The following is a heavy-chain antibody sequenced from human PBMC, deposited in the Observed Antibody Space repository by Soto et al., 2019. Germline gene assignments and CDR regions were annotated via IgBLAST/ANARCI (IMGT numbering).Heavy chain of an antibody. CDR3: ARPSLAVSDFWSGYYPPYYFDY. V-gene: IGHV3-30-3*01. J-gene: IGHJ4*02. CDR2: ISYDGSNK. CDR1: GFTFSSYA. Sequence: LRLSCAASGFTFSSYAMHWVRQAPGKGLEWVAVISYDGSNKYYADSVKGRFTISRDNSKNTLYLQMNSLRAEDTAVYYCARPSLAVSDFWSGYYPPYYFDYWGQGTLVTVSS. D-gene: IGHD3-3*01.